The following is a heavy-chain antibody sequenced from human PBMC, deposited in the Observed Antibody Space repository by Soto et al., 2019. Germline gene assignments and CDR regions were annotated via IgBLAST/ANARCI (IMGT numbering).Heavy chain of an antibody. J-gene: IGHJ6*02. D-gene: IGHD3-10*01. CDR2: ISYDGSNK. Sequence: GALRLSCAASGFTFSSYGMHWVRQAPGKGLEWVAVISYDGSNKYYADSVKGRFTISRDNSKNTLYLQMNSLRAEDTAVYYCAKDPQLWHGLYYYYGMDVWGQGTTVTVSS. CDR3: AKDPQLWHGLYYYYGMDV. CDR1: GFTFSSYG. V-gene: IGHV3-30*18.